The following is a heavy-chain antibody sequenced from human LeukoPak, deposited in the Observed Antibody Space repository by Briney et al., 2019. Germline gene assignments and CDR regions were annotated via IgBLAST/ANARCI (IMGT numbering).Heavy chain of an antibody. CDR1: GFTFSSYE. Sequence: PGGSLRLSCAASGFTFSSYEMNWVRQAPGKGLEWVSYISSSGSTIYYADSVKGRFTISRDNAKNSLYLQMNSLRAEDTAVYYCARDSSPYSYGELFDYWGQGTLVTVSS. D-gene: IGHD5-18*01. J-gene: IGHJ4*02. V-gene: IGHV3-48*03. CDR3: ARDSSPYSYGELFDY. CDR2: ISSSGSTI.